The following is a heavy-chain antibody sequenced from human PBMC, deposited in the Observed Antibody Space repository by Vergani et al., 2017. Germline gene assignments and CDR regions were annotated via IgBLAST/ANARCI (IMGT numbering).Heavy chain of an antibody. CDR1: GFTFSSYA. D-gene: IGHD2-2*01. V-gene: IGHV3-23*01. Sequence: EMQLLESGGGLVQPGGSLRLSCAASGFTFSSYAMSWVRQAPGKGLEWVSAISGSGGSTYYADSVKGRFTISRDNSKNTLYLQMNSLRAEDTAVYYCAKTWDCSSTSCSDYWGQGTLVTVSS. CDR2: ISGSGGST. J-gene: IGHJ4*02. CDR3: AKTWDCSSTSCSDY.